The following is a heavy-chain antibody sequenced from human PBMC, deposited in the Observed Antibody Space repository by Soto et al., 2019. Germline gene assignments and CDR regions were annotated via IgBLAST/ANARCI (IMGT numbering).Heavy chain of an antibody. CDR3: ARALYSGLYPTQYGMDV. V-gene: IGHV1-69*13. Sequence: SVKVSCKASGGTFSIYAISCVLQAALLWLEWMGGIIPIFGTANYAQKFQGRVTITADESTSTAYMELSSLRSEDTAVYYCARALYSGLYPTQYGMDVWGQGTTVTVS. J-gene: IGHJ6*02. CDR1: GGTFSIYA. D-gene: IGHD5-12*01. CDR2: IIPIFGTA.